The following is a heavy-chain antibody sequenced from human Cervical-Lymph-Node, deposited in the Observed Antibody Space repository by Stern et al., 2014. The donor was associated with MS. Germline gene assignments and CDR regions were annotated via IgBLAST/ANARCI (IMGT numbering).Heavy chain of an antibody. D-gene: IGHD4-23*01. J-gene: IGHJ3*02. Sequence: QLQLQESGPGLLKPSQTLSLTCTVAGASIRTGPYDWSWIRQRPGKGLEWIAFIYKSGFTSFNPSLRRRLSISMDSSRNRVSLELTSVTPADTAVYFCASQSPVDDALEIWGQGTMVTVSS. CDR3: ASQSPVDDALEI. CDR1: GASIRTGPYD. CDR2: IYKSGFT. V-gene: IGHV4-31*03.